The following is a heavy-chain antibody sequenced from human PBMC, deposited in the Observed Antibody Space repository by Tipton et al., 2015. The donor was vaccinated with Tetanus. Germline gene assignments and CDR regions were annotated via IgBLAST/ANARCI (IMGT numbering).Heavy chain of an antibody. V-gene: IGHV3-53*01. CDR1: GFIVSSHY. Sequence: QLVQSGGGLIRLGGSLRLSCVVSGFIVSSHYMSWVRQAPWKGLGWGSVMYSGGDTYYVDSVKGRFSISRDNAKNTLYLQMNSLRVEDTAVYYCVRDGGSSGWLAYWGQGALVTVSS. CDR3: VRDGGSSGWLAY. J-gene: IGHJ4*02. CDR2: MYSGGDT. D-gene: IGHD6-19*01.